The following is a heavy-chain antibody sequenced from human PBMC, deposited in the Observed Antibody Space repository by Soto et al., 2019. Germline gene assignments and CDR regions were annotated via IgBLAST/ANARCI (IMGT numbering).Heavy chain of an antibody. J-gene: IGHJ5*02. Sequence: SETLSLTCTVSGGSISSYYWIWIRQPPGKGLEWIGYIYYSGSTNYNPSLKSRVTISVDTSKNQFSLKLSSVTAADTAVYYCARLSTGTGGFDPRGQGTLVTVSS. CDR3: ARLSTGTGGFDP. CDR1: GGSISSYY. D-gene: IGHD1-1*01. CDR2: IYYSGST. V-gene: IGHV4-59*08.